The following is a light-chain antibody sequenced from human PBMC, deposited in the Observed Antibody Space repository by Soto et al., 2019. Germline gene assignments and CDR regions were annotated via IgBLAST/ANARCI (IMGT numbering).Light chain of an antibody. V-gene: IGKV3-15*01. J-gene: IGKJ1*01. CDR2: GAS. Sequence: EIMLTPNPRTLSVYTGERATLSYRASQSVSSNLAWYQQKPGQAPRLLIYGASTRATGIPDRFSGSGSGTEFTLTISRLQPEDFAVYYCQPYNNSPPTFGQGTKVDIK. CDR1: QSVSSN. CDR3: QPYNNSPPT.